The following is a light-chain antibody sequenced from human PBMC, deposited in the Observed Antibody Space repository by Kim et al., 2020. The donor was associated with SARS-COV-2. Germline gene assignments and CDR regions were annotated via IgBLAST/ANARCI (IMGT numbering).Light chain of an antibody. J-gene: IGLJ3*02. Sequence: APGKTARITCGGNNIGSKAVHWYQQKPGQAPVLVIYYDSERPSGIPERFSGSNSGNTATLTISRVEAGDEADYFCQVWDSSSDHWVFGGGTKVTVL. CDR1: NIGSKA. V-gene: IGLV3-21*01. CDR3: QVWDSSSDHWV. CDR2: YDS.